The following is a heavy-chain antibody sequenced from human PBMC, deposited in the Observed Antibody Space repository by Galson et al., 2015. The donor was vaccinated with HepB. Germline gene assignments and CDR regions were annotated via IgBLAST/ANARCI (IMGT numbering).Heavy chain of an antibody. J-gene: IGHJ6*02. CDR3: ARVRQNTVFYGLDV. D-gene: IGHD3-3*01. V-gene: IGHV3-30-3*01. CDR2: ISYNGNTK. Sequence: SLRLSCAASGFTFNSYAMHWVRQAPGKGLEWVALISYNGNTKYSAGSVKGRFTISRDNYKNMLSLQMNSLTAGDTAVYYCARVRQNTVFYGLDVWGQGTTVIVSS. CDR1: GFTFNSYA.